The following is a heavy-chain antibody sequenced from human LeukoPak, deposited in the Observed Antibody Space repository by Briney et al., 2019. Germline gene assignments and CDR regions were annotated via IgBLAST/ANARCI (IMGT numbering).Heavy chain of an antibody. J-gene: IGHJ3*02. Sequence: PGGSLRLSCAASGFTFDDYGMSWVRQAPGKGLEWVSGINWNGGSTGYADSVKGRFTISRDNAKNSLYLQMNSLRAEDTALYYCARDLIAVAVGGGAFDIWGQGTMVTVSS. CDR2: INWNGGST. CDR3: ARDLIAVAVGGGAFDI. V-gene: IGHV3-20*04. CDR1: GFTFDDYG. D-gene: IGHD6-19*01.